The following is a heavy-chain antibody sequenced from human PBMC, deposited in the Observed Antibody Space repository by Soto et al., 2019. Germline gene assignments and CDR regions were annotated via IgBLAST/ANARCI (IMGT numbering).Heavy chain of an antibody. CDR2: IDPSDSYT. CDR3: AGRIFLTEGYCSGGSCYAFDY. D-gene: IGHD2-15*01. J-gene: IGHJ4*02. Sequence: GESLKISCKGSGYSFTSYWISWVRQMPGKGLEWMGRIDPSDSYTNYSPSFQGHVTISADKSISTAYLQWSSLKASDTAMYYCAGRIFLTEGYCSGGSCYAFDYWGQGTLVTVSS. V-gene: IGHV5-10-1*01. CDR1: GYSFTSYW.